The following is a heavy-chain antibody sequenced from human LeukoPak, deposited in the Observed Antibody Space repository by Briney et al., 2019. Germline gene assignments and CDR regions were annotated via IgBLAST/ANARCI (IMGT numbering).Heavy chain of an antibody. Sequence: KPSETLSLXCAVYGGSFSGYYWSWIRQPPGKGLEWIGEINHSGSTNYNPSLKSRVTISVDTSKNQFSLKLSSVTAADTAVYYCARVGRWLQLSYYFDYWGQGTLVTVSS. CDR2: INHSGST. V-gene: IGHV4-34*01. J-gene: IGHJ4*02. CDR1: GGSFSGYY. D-gene: IGHD5-24*01. CDR3: ARVGRWLQLSYYFDY.